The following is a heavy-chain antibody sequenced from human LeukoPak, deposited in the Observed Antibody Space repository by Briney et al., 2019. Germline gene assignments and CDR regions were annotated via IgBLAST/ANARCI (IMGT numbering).Heavy chain of an antibody. V-gene: IGHV3-30*04. D-gene: IGHD3-16*01. CDR2: ISYDGSNK. CDR3: ARGGRWFDY. CDR1: GFTFSSYA. J-gene: IGHJ4*02. Sequence: GRSLRLSCAASGFTFSSYAMHWVRQAPGKGLEWVAVISYDGSNKYYADSVKGRFTISRDNSKNTLYLQMNSLRAEDTAVYYCARGGRWFDYWGQGALVTVSS.